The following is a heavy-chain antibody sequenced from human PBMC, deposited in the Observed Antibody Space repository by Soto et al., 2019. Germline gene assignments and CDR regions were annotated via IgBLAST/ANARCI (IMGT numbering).Heavy chain of an antibody. CDR2: INPSGGST. CDR1: GYTFTSYY. J-gene: IGHJ4*02. Sequence: QVQLVQSGAEVKKPGASVKVSCKASGYTFTSYYMHWVRQAPGQGLEWMGIINPSGGSTSYAQKFQGRVPMTRDTSTSTVYMELSSLRSEDTAVYYCARDSSITEYSSSQDYWGQGTLVTVSS. D-gene: IGHD6-6*01. CDR3: ARDSSITEYSSSQDY. V-gene: IGHV1-46*01.